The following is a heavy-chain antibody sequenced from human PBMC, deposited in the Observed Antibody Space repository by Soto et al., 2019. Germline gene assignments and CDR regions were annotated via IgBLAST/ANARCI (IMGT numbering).Heavy chain of an antibody. Sequence: LSLTCAVYGGSFSGYYWTWIRQPPGTGLEWIGEINHSGSTNYNPSLKSRVTISVDTSKNQFSLKLTSVTAADTAVYYCARDLWGYCGTXSYPLDVWGQGTTLTVSS. V-gene: IGHV4-34*01. J-gene: IGHJ6*02. CDR2: INHSGST. D-gene: IGHD2-21*01. CDR1: GGSFSGYY. CDR3: ARDLWGYCGTXSYPLDV.